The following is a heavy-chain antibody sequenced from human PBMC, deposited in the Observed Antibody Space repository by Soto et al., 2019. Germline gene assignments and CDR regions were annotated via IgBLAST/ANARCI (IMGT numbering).Heavy chain of an antibody. D-gene: IGHD2-15*01. CDR3: AKDRSFRILGGYYFDY. V-gene: IGHV3-23*01. CDR1: GFTFSSYA. J-gene: IGHJ4*02. Sequence: PGGSLRLSCAASGFTFSSYAMSWVRQAPGKGLEWVSAISGSGGSTYYADSVKGRFTISRDNSKNTLYLQMNSLRAEDTAVYYCAKDRSFRILGGYYFDYWGQGTLVTVSS. CDR2: ISGSGGST.